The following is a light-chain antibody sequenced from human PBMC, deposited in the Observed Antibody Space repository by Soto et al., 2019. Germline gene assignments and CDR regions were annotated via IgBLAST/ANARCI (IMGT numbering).Light chain of an antibody. CDR1: QSISSY. V-gene: IGKV1-39*01. Sequence: DIQMTQSPSSLSASVGDRVTITCRASQSISSYLNWYQVKPGQAPKLLIYAATRLQSGVPFRFRGGGAGTEFTLTINSLQPEDFATYYCQQSYNAVRTFGGGTRVEI. CDR3: QQSYNAVRT. CDR2: AAT. J-gene: IGKJ4*01.